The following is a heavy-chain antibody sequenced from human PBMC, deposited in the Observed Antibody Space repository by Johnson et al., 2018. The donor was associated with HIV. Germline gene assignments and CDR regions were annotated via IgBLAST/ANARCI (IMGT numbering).Heavy chain of an antibody. CDR2: INWHGGST. V-gene: IGHV3-20*04. CDR3: ARGRYGGMTTVAAAAFDI. CDR1: GFTFDDYG. Sequence: EKLVESGGGVVRPGGSLRLSCAASGFTFDDYGMSWVRQAPGKGLEWVSGINWHGGSTDYADSVKGRFTISRDNAKNSLFLQMNSLRAEDTALYYWARGRYGGMTTVAAAAFDIWGQGTMVTVSS. D-gene: IGHD4-23*01. J-gene: IGHJ3*02.